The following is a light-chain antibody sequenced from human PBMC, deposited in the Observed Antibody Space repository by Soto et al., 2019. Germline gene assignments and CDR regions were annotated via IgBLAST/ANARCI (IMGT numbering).Light chain of an antibody. CDR3: QHLNNWPSYT. CDR1: QSISDSY. V-gene: IGKV3D-20*02. Sequence: ILTQSPATLSLSPGERATLSCRASQSISDSYLFWYQQRPGQAPRLLIYGTSMRATGVPDRFSGSGSGTDFTLTISRLEPEDVAVYYCQHLNNWPSYTFGQGTKVDIK. CDR2: GTS. J-gene: IGKJ2*01.